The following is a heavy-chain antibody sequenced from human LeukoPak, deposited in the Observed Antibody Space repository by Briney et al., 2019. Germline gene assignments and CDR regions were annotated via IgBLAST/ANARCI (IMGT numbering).Heavy chain of an antibody. CDR1: GFTFSRYG. J-gene: IGHJ4*02. CDR3: AKGILGYYFDY. V-gene: IGHV3-33*06. Sequence: GGSLRLSCAASGFTFSRYGMHWVRQAPGKGLEWVAVIWYDGRNKYYADSVKGRFTISRDNSKNTLYLQMNSLRAEDTAVYYCAKGILGYYFDYWGQGTLVTVSS. CDR2: IWYDGRNK. D-gene: IGHD3-10*01.